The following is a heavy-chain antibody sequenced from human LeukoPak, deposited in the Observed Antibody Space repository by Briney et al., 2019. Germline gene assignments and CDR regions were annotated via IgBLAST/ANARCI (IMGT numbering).Heavy chain of an antibody. J-gene: IGHJ4*02. V-gene: IGHV3-48*03. CDR3: ARAYRLPSY. CDR1: GFTFSSYE. Sequence: PGGSLRLSCAASGFTFSSYEMNWVRQAPGKGLEWVSYISSSGSTIYYADSVKGRFTISRDNSKNTLYLQMNSLRAEDTAVYYCARAYRLPSYWGQGTLVTVSS. D-gene: IGHD5-18*01. CDR2: ISSSGSTI.